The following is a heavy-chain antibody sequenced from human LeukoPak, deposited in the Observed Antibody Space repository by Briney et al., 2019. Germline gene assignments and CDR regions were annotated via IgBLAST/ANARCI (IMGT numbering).Heavy chain of an antibody. CDR2: ISTYNDNT. J-gene: IGHJ5*02. Sequence: ASVKVSCKASGYNFIAFGISWVRQAPGQGLEWMGWISTYNDNTKYEQKLQGRVTMTTDTSTSTAYMELRSLRSDDTAVYYCARGSFWFDPWGQGTLVTVSS. D-gene: IGHD2-15*01. V-gene: IGHV1-18*01. CDR1: GYNFIAFG. CDR3: ARGSFWFDP.